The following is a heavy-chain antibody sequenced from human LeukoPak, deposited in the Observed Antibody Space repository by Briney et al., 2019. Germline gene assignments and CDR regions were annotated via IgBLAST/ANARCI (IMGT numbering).Heavy chain of an antibody. CDR2: ISTSGVST. CDR3: AKNTSGTYLDY. CDR1: GFTLSSHA. J-gene: IGHJ4*02. V-gene: IGHV3-23*01. Sequence: GGSLRLSCAASGFTLSSHAMSWVRQAPGKGLEWVSSISTSGVSTNYADSVKGRFTISRDNSKSMVYLQMNSLRAEDTAVYYCAKNTSGTYLDYWGQGILVTVSS. D-gene: IGHD1-26*01.